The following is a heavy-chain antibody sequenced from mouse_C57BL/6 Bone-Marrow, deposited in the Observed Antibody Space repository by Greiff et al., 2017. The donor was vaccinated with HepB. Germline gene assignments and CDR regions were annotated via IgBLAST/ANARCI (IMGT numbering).Heavy chain of an antibody. CDR1: GYTFTDYY. V-gene: IGHV1-26*01. J-gene: IGHJ4*01. Sequence: EVQLQQSGPELVKPGASVKISCKASGYTFTDYYMNWVKQSHGKSLEWIGDINPNNGGTSYNQKFKGKATLTVDKSSSTAYMELRSLTSEDSAVYYCARPNYGSSHYYAMDYWGQGTSVTVSS. CDR3: ARPNYGSSHYYAMDY. CDR2: INPNNGGT. D-gene: IGHD1-1*01.